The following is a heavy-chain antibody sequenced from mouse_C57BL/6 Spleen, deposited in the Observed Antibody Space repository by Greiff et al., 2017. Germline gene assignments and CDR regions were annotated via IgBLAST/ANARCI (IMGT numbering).Heavy chain of an antibody. D-gene: IGHD1-1*01. V-gene: IGHV1-18*01. CDR3: ARGGITTVNAMDY. CDR1: GYTFTDYN. Sequence: VQLQQSGPELVKPGASVKIPCKASGYTFTDYNMDWVKQSHGKSLEWIGDINPNNGGTIYNQKFKGKATLTVDTSSSTAYMELRSLTSEDTAVYYCARGGITTVNAMDYWGQGTSVTVSS. CDR2: INPNNGGT. J-gene: IGHJ4*01.